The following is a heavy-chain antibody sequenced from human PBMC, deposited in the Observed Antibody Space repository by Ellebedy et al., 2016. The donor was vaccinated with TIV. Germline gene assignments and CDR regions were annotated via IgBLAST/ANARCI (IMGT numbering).Heavy chain of an antibody. V-gene: IGHV1-18*01. CDR1: GYTFTSYG. CDR2: ISAYNGNT. J-gene: IGHJ6*02. D-gene: IGHD3-10*01. CDR3: ARRSLHGMDV. Sequence: ASVKVSCKASGYTFTSYGISWVRQAPGQGLEWMGWISAYNGNTNYAQKLQGRVTMTEDTSTDTAYMELSSLRAEDTAVYYCARRSLHGMDVWGQGTTVTVSS.